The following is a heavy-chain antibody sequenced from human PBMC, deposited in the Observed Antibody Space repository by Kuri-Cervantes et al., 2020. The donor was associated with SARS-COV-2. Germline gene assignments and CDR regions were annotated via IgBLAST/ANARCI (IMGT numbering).Heavy chain of an antibody. CDR1: GFTFSDYY. CDR2: ISSSGSTI. CDR3: ARAAGYCSSTSCYKAFDI. Sequence: LSLTCAASGFTFSDYYMSWIRQAPGKGLEWVSYISSSGSTIYYADSVKGRFTISRDNAKNSLYLQMNSLRAEDTAVYYCARAAGYCSSTSCYKAFDIWGQGTMVTVSS. J-gene: IGHJ3*02. V-gene: IGHV3-11*04. D-gene: IGHD2-2*02.